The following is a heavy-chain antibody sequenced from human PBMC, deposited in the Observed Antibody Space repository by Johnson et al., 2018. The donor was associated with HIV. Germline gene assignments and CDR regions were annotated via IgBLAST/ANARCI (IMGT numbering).Heavy chain of an antibody. CDR1: GFTFSSYG. CDR2: IYSGGST. CDR3: ASWGGLNHMGDRFDI. V-gene: IGHV3-NL1*01. J-gene: IGHJ3*02. Sequence: QVQLVESGGGVVQPGGSLRLSCAASGFTFSSYGMHWVRQAPGKGLEWVSVIYSGGSTYYADSVKGRVTISRDNSKNTLSLQMSSLRVEDTAVYCCASWGGLNHMGDRFDIWGQGTMVTVSS. D-gene: IGHD2-21*01.